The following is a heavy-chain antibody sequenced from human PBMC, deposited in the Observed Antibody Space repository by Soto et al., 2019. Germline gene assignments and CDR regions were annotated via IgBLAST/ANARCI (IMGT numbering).Heavy chain of an antibody. CDR3: ARGRYGDY. Sequence: QVHLVQSGAEVKKSGASVKVSCKGSGYDFTTYGITWVRQAPGQGLEWMAWISALNGNTDYAQKLQGRVTVTRDTSTSTAYMELRSLRSDDTAVYYGARGRYGDYWGQGALVTVSS. CDR1: GYDFTTYG. D-gene: IGHD1-1*01. CDR2: ISALNGNT. J-gene: IGHJ4*02. V-gene: IGHV1-18*01.